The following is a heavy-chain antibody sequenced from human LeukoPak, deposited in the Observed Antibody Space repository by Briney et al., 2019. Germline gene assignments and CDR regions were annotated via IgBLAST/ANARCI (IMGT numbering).Heavy chain of an antibody. D-gene: IGHD5-12*01. V-gene: IGHV3-21*01. J-gene: IGHJ4*02. Sequence: GGSLRLSCAASGFTFSSYTMNWVRQAPGKGLEWVSSIDNDGSYIYYADSVKGRFTLSRDNAENSVHLQMISLRAEDTAVCYCATKYSAGWLFDYWGQGTLVTVSS. CDR2: IDNDGSYI. CDR1: GFTFSSYT. CDR3: ATKYSAGWLFDY.